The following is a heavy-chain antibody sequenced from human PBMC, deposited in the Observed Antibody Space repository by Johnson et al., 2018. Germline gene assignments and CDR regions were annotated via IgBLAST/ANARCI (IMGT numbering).Heavy chain of an antibody. Sequence: VQLVESGGGLVQPGGSLSPSCPASGLTSSTYRMNWVRQTPGTGLEWVSSISRSSSYYHYADPLKGPFPISRDNAKNPLYLQMNRLRPEDPALYYCAKAPVGWLGEGAEYFQHWGQGTLVTVSS. D-gene: IGHD3-3*01. V-gene: IGHV3-21*04. CDR3: AKAPVGWLGEGAEYFQH. J-gene: IGHJ1*01. CDR2: ISRSSSYY. CDR1: GLTSSTYR.